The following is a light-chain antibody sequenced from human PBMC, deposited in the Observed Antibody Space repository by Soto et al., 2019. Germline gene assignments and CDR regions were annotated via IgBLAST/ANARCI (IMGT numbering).Light chain of an antibody. CDR2: AAS. CDR1: QSISTY. J-gene: IGKJ2*01. Sequence: DIQMTQSPSSLSASVGDRVTITCRASQSISTYLNWYQQKPGKAPKVLIYAASSLQSGVPSTFSGSGSGTDFALTISCRQPEDFATYYCQQSYSFPRTFGQGTKLEIK. V-gene: IGKV1-39*01. CDR3: QQSYSFPRT.